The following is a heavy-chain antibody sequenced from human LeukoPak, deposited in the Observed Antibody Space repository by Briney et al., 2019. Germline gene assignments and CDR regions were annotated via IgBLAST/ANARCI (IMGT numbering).Heavy chain of an antibody. V-gene: IGHV4-59*08. CDR1: GGSISSYY. CDR2: NSGST. Sequence: SETLSLTCTVSGGSISSYYWSWIRQPPGKGLEWIGYNSGSTNYNPSLKSRVTISVDTSKNQFSLKLSSVTAADTAVYYCARHDAWGQGTMVTVSS. CDR3: ARHDA. J-gene: IGHJ3*01.